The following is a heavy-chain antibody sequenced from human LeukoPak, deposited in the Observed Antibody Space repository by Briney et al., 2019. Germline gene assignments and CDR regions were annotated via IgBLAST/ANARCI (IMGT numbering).Heavy chain of an antibody. J-gene: IGHJ5*02. CDR2: IIPILGIA. V-gene: IGHV1-69*04. CDR3: ARAADQNWFDP. Sequence: ASVTVSCKASGYTFTSYGISWVRQAPGQGLEWMGRIIPILGIANYAQKFQGRVTITADKSTSTAYMELSSLRSEDTAVYYCARAADQNWFDPWGQGTLVTVSS. CDR1: GYTFTSYG.